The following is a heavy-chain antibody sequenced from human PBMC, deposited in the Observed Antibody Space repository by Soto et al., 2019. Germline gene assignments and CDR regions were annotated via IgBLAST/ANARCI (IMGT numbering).Heavy chain of an antibody. Sequence: GASVKVSCKVSGYSLSELSMHWVRQAPGKGLEWVGGLDPEDGETIYAQMFQGRVTMTEDTSTDTAYMELSSLRSEDTAVYYCAAFSTYDFWSGYYTADYWGQGTLVTVSS. CDR2: LDPEDGET. V-gene: IGHV1-24*01. CDR1: GYSLSELS. J-gene: IGHJ4*02. D-gene: IGHD3-3*01. CDR3: AAFSTYDFWSGYYTADY.